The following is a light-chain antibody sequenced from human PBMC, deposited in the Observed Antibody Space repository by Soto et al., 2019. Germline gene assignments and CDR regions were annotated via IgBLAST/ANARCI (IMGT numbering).Light chain of an antibody. Sequence: EIVLTQSPGTLSLSPGERATRSCRASQSVSSWFLAWYQQKPGHAPKVLIYGASTRATGIPDRFSGSGSGTDFTLTISRLEPEDFAVYYCQQYESSWTFGQGTKVEMK. CDR2: GAS. V-gene: IGKV3-20*01. CDR3: QQYESSWT. J-gene: IGKJ1*01. CDR1: QSVSSWF.